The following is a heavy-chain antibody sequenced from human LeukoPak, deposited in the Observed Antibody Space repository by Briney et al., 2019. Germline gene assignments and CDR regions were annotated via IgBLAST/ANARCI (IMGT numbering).Heavy chain of an antibody. J-gene: IGHJ4*02. Sequence: GGSLRLSCAASGFTVSSNYMTWVRQAPGKGLEWVSVIYSSGSTYYADSVKGRFTISRDNSKNTLYLQMSSLRAEDTAVYYCARDRREDTAMGYDYWGQGTLVTVSS. CDR3: ARDRREDTAMGYDY. CDR1: GFTVSSNY. CDR2: IYSSGST. D-gene: IGHD5-18*01. V-gene: IGHV3-53*01.